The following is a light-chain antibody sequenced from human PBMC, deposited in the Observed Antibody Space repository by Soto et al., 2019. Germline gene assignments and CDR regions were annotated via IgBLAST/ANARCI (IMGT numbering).Light chain of an antibody. V-gene: IGKV1-5*03. J-gene: IGKJ4*02. CDR2: NAS. Sequence: DIQMTQSPSTLSASVGDRVTITCRASQSISSWLDWYQQKPGKAPKLLIYNASSLESGVPSRFSGSSSADDSPLTSSRQPADVFTNYCHQKYNSHRTFGGGTKVEIK. CDR3: QKYNSHRT. CDR1: QSISSW.